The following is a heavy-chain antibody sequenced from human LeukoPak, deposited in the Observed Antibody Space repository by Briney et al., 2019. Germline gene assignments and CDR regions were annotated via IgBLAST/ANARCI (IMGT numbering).Heavy chain of an antibody. V-gene: IGHV4-4*02. CDR2: ISLTGRT. CDR3: ASVAYCGGDCQKFDY. D-gene: IGHD2-21*02. J-gene: IGHJ4*02. CDR1: GGSISTTNW. Sequence: SGTLSLTCGVSGGSISTTNWWSWVRQPPGQGLEWVGEISLTGRTNYNPSLKSRVTISVDTSKNQFSLKLSSVTAADTAVYYCASVAYCGGDCQKFDYWGQGTLVTVSS.